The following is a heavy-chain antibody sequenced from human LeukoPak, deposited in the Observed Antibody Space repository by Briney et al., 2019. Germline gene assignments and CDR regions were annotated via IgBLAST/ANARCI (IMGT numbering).Heavy chain of an antibody. CDR1: GYSISRAYY. D-gene: IGHD2-21*01. Sequence: PSETLSLTCTVSGYSISRAYYWSWIRQPPGKGLEWIGSMYQTGSSYYSPSLKSRVTISLDTSKNQISLKLTFVTAADTAFYFCARENVVAQGTFDYWGQGALVTVSS. J-gene: IGHJ4*02. CDR2: MYQTGSS. CDR3: ARENVVAQGTFDY. V-gene: IGHV4-38-2*02.